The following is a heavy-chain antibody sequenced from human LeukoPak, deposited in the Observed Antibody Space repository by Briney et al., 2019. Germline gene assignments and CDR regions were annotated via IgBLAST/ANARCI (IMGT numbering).Heavy chain of an antibody. CDR3: ARGAIRGIAVAAT. J-gene: IGHJ4*02. Sequence: PSETLSLTCAVYGASFSGYYWSWIRQPPGKGLEWIGEINHSGISNYNPSLKSRVTISVVTSKNQFSLKLTSVTAADTAVYYCARGAIRGIAVAATWGRGTLVTVSS. D-gene: IGHD6-19*01. CDR2: INHSGIS. V-gene: IGHV4-34*01. CDR1: GASFSGYY.